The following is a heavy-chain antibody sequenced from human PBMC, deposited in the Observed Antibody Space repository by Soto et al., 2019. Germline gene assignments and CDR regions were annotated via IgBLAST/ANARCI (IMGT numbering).Heavy chain of an antibody. CDR3: AREGNLGRWLQPLDF. CDR1: GGSINNGGYS. J-gene: IGHJ4*02. V-gene: IGHV4-61*03. Sequence: PSETLSLTCAVSGGSINNGGYSWNWIRQPQGKGLEWIGNIYHNGNTNYSPSLKGRVTMSVDTSKNHFSLRLISVTAADTAIYFCAREGNLGRWLQPLDFWGQGTLVTVSS. CDR2: IYHNGNT. D-gene: IGHD5-12*01.